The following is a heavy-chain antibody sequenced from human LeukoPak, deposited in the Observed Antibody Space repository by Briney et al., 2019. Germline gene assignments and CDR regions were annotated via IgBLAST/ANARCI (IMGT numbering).Heavy chain of an antibody. CDR2: INHSGWT. D-gene: IGHD2-8*02. J-gene: IGHJ3*02. Sequence: SETLSLTCAVYGGFFGGYYWTWIRQSPGEGLEWIGEINHSGWTNYNPSLESRVTISLDASRTQFSLKMNSLTAADTAVYFCARSLLWPTGASESWGQGTTVTVSS. CDR3: ARSLLWPTGASES. CDR1: GGFFGGYY. V-gene: IGHV4-34*01.